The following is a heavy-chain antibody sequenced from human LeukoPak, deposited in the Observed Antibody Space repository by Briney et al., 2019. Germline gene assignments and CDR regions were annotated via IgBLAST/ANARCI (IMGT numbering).Heavy chain of an antibody. J-gene: IGHJ5*02. CDR3: AKDIVATS. CDR2: ISTNGDST. Sequence: SGGSLRLSCTASGFTFGDYAMSWVRQAPGKGLEWVSTISTNGDSTYYADSVKGRFTISRDNSKNTLYLQMNSLRAEDTAVYYCAKDIVATSWGQGTLVTVSS. V-gene: IGHV3-23*01. CDR1: GFTFGDYA. D-gene: IGHD5-12*01.